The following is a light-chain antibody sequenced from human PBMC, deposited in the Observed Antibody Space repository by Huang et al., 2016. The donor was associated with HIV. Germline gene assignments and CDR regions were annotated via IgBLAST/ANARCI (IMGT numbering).Light chain of an antibody. CDR1: QSVSSSY. Sequence: EIVLTQSPGTLSLSPGERATLSCRASQSVSSSYLAWYQQKPGQAPRLRIYGASSRATGIPYRFSCSWSGTDFTLTISRLEPEDFAVYYCQQYGSSLWTFGQGTKVEIK. CDR2: GAS. V-gene: IGKV3-20*01. CDR3: QQYGSSLWT. J-gene: IGKJ1*01.